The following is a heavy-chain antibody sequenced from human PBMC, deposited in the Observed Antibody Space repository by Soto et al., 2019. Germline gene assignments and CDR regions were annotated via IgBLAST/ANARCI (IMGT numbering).Heavy chain of an antibody. J-gene: IGHJ4*02. CDR2: IKQDGSEK. CDR3: ARGVGVTIFGVVIIYFDY. CDR1: GFTFSSYW. Sequence: TGGSLRLSCAASGFTFSSYWMSWVRQAPGKGLEWVANIKQDGSEKYYVDSVKGRFTISRDNAKNSLYLQMNSLRAEDTAVYYCARGVGVTIFGVVIIYFDYWGQGTLVTVSS. D-gene: IGHD3-3*01. V-gene: IGHV3-7*01.